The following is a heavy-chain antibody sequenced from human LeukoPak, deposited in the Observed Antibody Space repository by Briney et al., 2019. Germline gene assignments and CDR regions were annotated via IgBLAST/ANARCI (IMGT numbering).Heavy chain of an antibody. D-gene: IGHD1-26*01. V-gene: IGHV5-51*01. J-gene: IGHJ4*02. CDR2: IYPGDSDT. CDR3: ARRAGEWELLDY. CDR1: GYSFTSYW. Sequence: RGESLKISCKGSGYSFTSYWIGWVRQMPGKGLAWMGIIYPGDSDTRYNPFFQGQVTISADKSISTAYLQWSSLKASDTAMYYCARRAGEWELLDYWGQGTLVTVSS.